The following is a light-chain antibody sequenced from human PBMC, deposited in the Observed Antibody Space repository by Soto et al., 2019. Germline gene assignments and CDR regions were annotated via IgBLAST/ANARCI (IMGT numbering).Light chain of an antibody. CDR3: QQYNNWPPYT. CDR1: QSVSSN. CDR2: GAS. V-gene: IGKV3-15*01. Sequence: EIVMTQSPATLSVSPGERATLSCRASQSVSSNLAWYQQKPGQAPRLLIYGASTRATGIPARFSGSGSGTAFTLNISSLQSEDFAVYYCQQYNNWPPYTVGQGTKLEIK. J-gene: IGKJ2*01.